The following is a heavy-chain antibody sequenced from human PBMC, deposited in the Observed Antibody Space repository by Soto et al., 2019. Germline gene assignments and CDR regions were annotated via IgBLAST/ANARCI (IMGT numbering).Heavy chain of an antibody. V-gene: IGHV3-48*01. Sequence: GGSLRLSCAASGFTFSSYSMNWVRQAPGKGLEWVSYINHSSTPIYYADSVKGRFTISRDNAKNSLYLQMNSLRAEDTAVYYCAREWFGELNWGQGTLVTVSS. CDR1: GFTFSSYS. CDR2: INHSSTPI. CDR3: AREWFGELN. D-gene: IGHD3-10*01. J-gene: IGHJ4*02.